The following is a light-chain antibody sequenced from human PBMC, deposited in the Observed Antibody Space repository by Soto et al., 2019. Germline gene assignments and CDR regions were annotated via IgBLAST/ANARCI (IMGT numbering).Light chain of an antibody. CDR3: QQYGSSPPIT. CDR1: QAISGNY. Sequence: EIVFTQSPGTLSLSPGEGASLSCRASQAISGNYLAWYQHKPGQAPRLLMYGASSRATGIPDRFSGSGSGTDFTLTISRLEPEDFAVYYCQQYGSSPPITFGQGTRLEIK. J-gene: IGKJ5*01. CDR2: GAS. V-gene: IGKV3-20*01.